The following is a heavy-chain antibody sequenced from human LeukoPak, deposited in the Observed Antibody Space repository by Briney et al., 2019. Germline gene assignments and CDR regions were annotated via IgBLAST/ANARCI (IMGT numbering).Heavy chain of an antibody. J-gene: IGHJ3*02. Sequence: PGGSLRLSCAASGFTFRSYAMHWVRQAPGKGLEWVAVITYDGSNKYYADSVKGRFTISRDNSKNMLYLQMNSLRAEDTAVYSCAGGWFYAFDIWGQGTMVTVSS. D-gene: IGHD2-15*01. CDR3: AGGWFYAFDI. V-gene: IGHV3-30-3*01. CDR1: GFTFRSYA. CDR2: ITYDGSNK.